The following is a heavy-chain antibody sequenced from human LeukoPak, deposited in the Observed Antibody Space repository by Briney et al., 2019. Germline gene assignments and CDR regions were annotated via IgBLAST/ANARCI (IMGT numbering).Heavy chain of an antibody. D-gene: IGHD2-2*01. J-gene: IGHJ4*02. CDR3: ARVRPAAASYYFDY. Sequence: SETLSLTCTVSGGSISSGDYYWSWIRQPPGKGLEWIGYIYYSGSTYYNPSLKSRVTISVDTSKNQFSLELSSVAAADTAVYYCARVRPAAASYYFDYWGQGTLVTVSS. CDR1: GGSISSGDYY. CDR2: IYYSGST. V-gene: IGHV4-30-4*01.